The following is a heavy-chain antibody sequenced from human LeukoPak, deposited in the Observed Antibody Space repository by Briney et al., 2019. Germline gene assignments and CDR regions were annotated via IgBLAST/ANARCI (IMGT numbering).Heavy chain of an antibody. CDR3: AGDSIAAAGTAYDAFDI. Sequence: ASVKVSCKASGYTFTSYGISWVRQAPGQGLEWMGWISAYNGNTNYAQKLQGRVTMTTDTSTSTAYMELRSLRSDDTAVYYCAGDSIAAAGTAYDAFDIWGQGTMVTVSS. D-gene: IGHD6-13*01. V-gene: IGHV1-18*01. CDR1: GYTFTSYG. J-gene: IGHJ3*02. CDR2: ISAYNGNT.